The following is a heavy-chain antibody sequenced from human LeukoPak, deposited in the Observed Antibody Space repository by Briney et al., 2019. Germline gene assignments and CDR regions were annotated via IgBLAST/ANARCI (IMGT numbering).Heavy chain of an antibody. CDR2: IDPSGYT. CDR3: ARIRYGKTEHRCYNY. Sequence: PSESLSLTCGVHGVSITGYYWSWIRQSPGEALEWIGEIDPSGYTIYNPSLRSRVTMSVDTSRNQLSLTVTSLTAADTAIYYCARIRYGKTEHRCYNYWGRGALVTVSS. D-gene: IGHD3-10*01. J-gene: IGHJ4*02. CDR1: GVSITGYY. V-gene: IGHV4-34*01.